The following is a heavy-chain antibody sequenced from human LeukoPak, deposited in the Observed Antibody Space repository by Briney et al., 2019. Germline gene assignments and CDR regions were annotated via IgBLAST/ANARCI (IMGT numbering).Heavy chain of an antibody. D-gene: IGHD3-3*01. CDR3: ARCPDFWSGYADY. CDR1: GFTFSSYW. CDR2: IKQDGSEK. Sequence: GGSLRLSCAASGFTFSSYWMSWVRQAPGKGLEWVANIKQDGSEKYYVVSVKGRFTISGDNAKNSLYLQMNSLRAEDTAVYYCARCPDFWSGYADYWGQGTLVTVSS. V-gene: IGHV3-7*01. J-gene: IGHJ4*02.